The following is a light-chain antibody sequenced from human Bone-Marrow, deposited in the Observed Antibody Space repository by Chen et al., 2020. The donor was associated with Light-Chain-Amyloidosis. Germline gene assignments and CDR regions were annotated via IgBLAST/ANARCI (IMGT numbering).Light chain of an antibody. CDR2: DVS. J-gene: IGLJ1*01. CDR1: STDVGGYNY. CDR3: SSYTASSFYV. V-gene: IGLV2-14*03. Sequence: QSALTQPASVSGSPGQTITISCTGTSTDVGGYNYVSWYQQHPGKAPKLMIYDVSTRPSGVSRRCSGSRSGNTASLTISELQDEDEADYYCSSYTASSFYVFGTSTTVTVL.